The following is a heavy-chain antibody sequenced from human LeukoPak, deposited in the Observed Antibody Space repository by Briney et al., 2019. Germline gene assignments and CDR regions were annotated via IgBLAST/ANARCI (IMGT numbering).Heavy chain of an antibody. CDR2: ITSSSSHT. J-gene: IGHJ6*03. V-gene: IGHV3-21*01. Sequence: GGSLRLSCSASGFIFSSYNMNWVRQAPGQALEWVSSITSSSSHTFYADSVRGRYTIFRDNAQKSLYLQMDSLTAEDTAVYYCARDPYSGGYGADYYYYMDVWGKGTMVTVSS. D-gene: IGHD1-26*01. CDR1: GFIFSSYN. CDR3: ARDPYSGGYGADYYYYMDV.